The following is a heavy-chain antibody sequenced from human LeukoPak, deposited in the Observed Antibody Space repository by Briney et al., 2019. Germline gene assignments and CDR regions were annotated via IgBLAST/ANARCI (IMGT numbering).Heavy chain of an antibody. V-gene: IGHV3-21*05. J-gene: IGHJ4*02. CDR2: IGLDSGFS. D-gene: IGHD1-20*01. Sequence: GGSLRLSCAASGFIFSDYSMNWVRQAPGRGLEWLSYIGLDSGFSSYADSVKGRFTISSDTARNSLYLHLNSLRAEDTALYFCARDHNWAFDSWGQGTLVTVSS. CDR3: ARDHNWAFDS. CDR1: GFIFSDYS.